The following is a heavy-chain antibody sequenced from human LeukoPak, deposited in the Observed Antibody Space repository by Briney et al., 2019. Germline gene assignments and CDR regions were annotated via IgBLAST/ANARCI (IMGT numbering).Heavy chain of an antibody. CDR2: ITQDGSEK. V-gene: IGHV3-7*05. D-gene: IGHD3-10*01. CDR3: AREPHNLYYGSGSSQYNWFDP. Sequence: GGSLRLSCAVSGFTFSTYRMRWVRQAPGKGLEWVATITQDGSEKFYVDSVRGRFTISRDNPKNSLFLEMNSLRAEDTAVYYCAREPHNLYYGSGSSQYNWFDPWGQGTLVTVSS. J-gene: IGHJ5*02. CDR1: GFTFSTYR.